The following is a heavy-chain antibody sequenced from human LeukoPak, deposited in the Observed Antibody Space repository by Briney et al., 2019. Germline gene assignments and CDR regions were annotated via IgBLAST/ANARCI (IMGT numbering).Heavy chain of an antibody. J-gene: IGHJ4*02. Sequence: GGSLRLFSAASGFTFSGHYMIWIRQAPGKGLEWVSYIHSTSSYTRYADSVKGRFIISRDNAKNSLYMQMNSLRVDDTAVFYCARLTEDAYIWGNYRYIDYWGQGTLVTVSS. CDR1: GFTFSGHY. D-gene: IGHD3-16*02. V-gene: IGHV3-11*06. CDR2: IHSTSSYT. CDR3: ARLTEDAYIWGNYRYIDY.